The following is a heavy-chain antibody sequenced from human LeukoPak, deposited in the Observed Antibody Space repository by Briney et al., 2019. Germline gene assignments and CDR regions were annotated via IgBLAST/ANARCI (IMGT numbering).Heavy chain of an antibody. CDR2: IIPIFGTA. CDR3: ARGSGYDENDY. J-gene: IGHJ4*02. D-gene: IGHD5-12*01. V-gene: IGHV1-69*05. Sequence: ASVKVSCKASGGTFSSYAISWVRQAPGQGLEWMGGIIPIFGTANYAQKLQGRVTMTTDTSTSTAYMELRSLRSDDTAVYYCARGSGYDENDYWGQGTLVTVSS. CDR1: GGTFSSYA.